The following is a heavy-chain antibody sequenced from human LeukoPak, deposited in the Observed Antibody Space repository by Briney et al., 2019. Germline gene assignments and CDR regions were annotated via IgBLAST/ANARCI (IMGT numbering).Heavy chain of an antibody. CDR1: GYTFTIYY. J-gene: IGHJ4*02. V-gene: IGHV1-46*01. Sequence: GASVRVSYKDSGYTFTIYYMHWVRQAPGQGLEGMGLINPSGGSTSYTQKFQGRVTMTRDTSTSTVYMELTSLRSEGTAVYYYAREWVLEMATTLGYWGQGTLVTVSS. D-gene: IGHD5-24*01. CDR3: AREWVLEMATTLGY. CDR2: INPSGGST.